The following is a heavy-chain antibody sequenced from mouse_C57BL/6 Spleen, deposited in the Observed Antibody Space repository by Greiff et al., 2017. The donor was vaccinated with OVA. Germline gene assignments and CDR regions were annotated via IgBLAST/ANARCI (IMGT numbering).Heavy chain of an antibody. CDR1: GYTFTDYY. V-gene: IGHV1-26*01. D-gene: IGHD2-3*01. Sequence: EVQLQQSGPELVKPGASVKISCKASGYTFTDYYMNWVKQSHGKSLEWIGDINPNNGGTSYNQKFKGKATLTVDKSSSTAYMELRSLTSEDSAVYYCARDGYYGEYYFDYWGQGTTLTVSS. J-gene: IGHJ2*01. CDR3: ARDGYYGEYYFDY. CDR2: INPNNGGT.